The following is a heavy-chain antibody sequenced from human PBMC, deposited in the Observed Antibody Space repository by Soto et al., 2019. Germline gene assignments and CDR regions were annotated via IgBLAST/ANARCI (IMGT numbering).Heavy chain of an antibody. CDR1: GDSVSSNSAA. Sequence: SQTLSLTCAISGDSVSSNSAAWNWIRQSPSRGLEWLGRTYYRSKWYNDYAVSVKSRITINPDTSKNQFSLQLNSVTPEDTAVYYCARVSRMGTTVTTYFDYWGQGTLVTVSS. V-gene: IGHV6-1*01. J-gene: IGHJ4*02. CDR2: TYYRSKWYN. D-gene: IGHD4-17*01. CDR3: ARVSRMGTTVTTYFDY.